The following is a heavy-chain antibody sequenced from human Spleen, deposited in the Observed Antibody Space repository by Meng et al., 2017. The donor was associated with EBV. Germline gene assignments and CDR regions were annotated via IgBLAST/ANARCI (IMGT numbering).Heavy chain of an antibody. J-gene: IGHJ4*02. CDR2: IIPLFGTT. CDR1: GGTFANYD. V-gene: IGHV1-69*06. D-gene: IGHD3-16*01. CDR3: ASSLGGSVAPV. Sequence: QVQLVRSGAEGKKPGATVKVSCRASGGTFANYDVSWVRQAPGQGLEWMGGIIPLFGTTDYARKFKGRLTITADKSTLTAFMELSSLTSQDTAVYYCASSLGGSVAPVWGQGVLVTVSS.